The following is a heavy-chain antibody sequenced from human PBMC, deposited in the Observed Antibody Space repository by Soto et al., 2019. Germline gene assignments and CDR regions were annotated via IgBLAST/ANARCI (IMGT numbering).Heavy chain of an antibody. Sequence: VHLVESGGGLVKPGGSLRLSCAASGFPFTNAWLRWVRQAPGQGLEWVGRLKSKSDGGTTDYGAPVTGRFTISRDDSKNTRDLQMNSLKTEDTAVYYCTTEADGYYDVLTGYYKRGYFDYWGQGSLVTVSS. V-gene: IGHV3-15*01. CDR1: GFPFTNAW. D-gene: IGHD3-9*01. CDR2: LKSKSDGGTT. CDR3: TTEADGYYDVLTGYYKRGYFDY. J-gene: IGHJ4*02.